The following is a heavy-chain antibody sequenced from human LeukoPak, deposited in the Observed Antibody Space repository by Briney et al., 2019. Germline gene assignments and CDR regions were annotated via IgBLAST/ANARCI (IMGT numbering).Heavy chain of an antibody. V-gene: IGHV4-59*01. Sequence: PSETLSLTCAVYGGSFSGYYWSWIRQPPGKGLEWIGYIYYSGSTNYNPSLKSRVTISVDTSKNQFSLKLSSVTAADTAVYYCARNYYDSSGANFDYWGQGTLVTVSS. CDR2: IYYSGST. CDR3: ARNYYDSSGANFDY. D-gene: IGHD3-22*01. J-gene: IGHJ4*02. CDR1: GGSFSGYY.